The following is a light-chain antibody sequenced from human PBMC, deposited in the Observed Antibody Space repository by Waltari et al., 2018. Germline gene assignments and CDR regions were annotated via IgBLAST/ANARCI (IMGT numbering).Light chain of an antibody. CDR2: WAS. CDR1: QSVLYSSNNKNY. Sequence: DIVMTQSPDSLAVSLGARATINCKSRQSVLYSSNNKNYLAWYQQKPGQPPKLLIYWASTRESGVPDRFSGSGSGTDFTLTISSLQAEDVAVYYCQQYYSSPWAFGQGTKVEI. CDR3: QQYYSSPWA. V-gene: IGKV4-1*01. J-gene: IGKJ1*01.